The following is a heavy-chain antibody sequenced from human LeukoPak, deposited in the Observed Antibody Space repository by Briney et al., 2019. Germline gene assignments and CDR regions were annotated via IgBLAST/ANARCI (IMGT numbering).Heavy chain of an antibody. Sequence: GGSLRLSCAASEFTVSSNYMSWVRQAPGKGLEWVSLITWDGGSTYYADSVKGRFTISRDNSKNSLYLQMNSLRTEDTALYYCAKGKNTGSYLSHVDYWGQGTLVTVSS. CDR2: ITWDGGST. D-gene: IGHD3-10*01. CDR1: EFTVSSNY. V-gene: IGHV3-43*01. J-gene: IGHJ4*02. CDR3: AKGKNTGSYLSHVDY.